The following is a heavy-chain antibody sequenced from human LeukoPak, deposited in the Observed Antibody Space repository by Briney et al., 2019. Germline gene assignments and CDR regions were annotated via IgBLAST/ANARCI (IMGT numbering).Heavy chain of an antibody. J-gene: IGHJ4*02. CDR3: ARDPGFSSFDS. V-gene: IGHV3-7*01. D-gene: IGHD3-3*02. Sequence: GGSLRLSCAVSGSTFSDYWVTWVRQTPGKGLEFVANINRDGSVKNYVDSVKGRFTISRDNAKNSLYLQMTSLRVDDTAIYYCARDPGFSSFDSWGPGTLVTVSS. CDR1: GSTFSDYW. CDR2: INRDGSVK.